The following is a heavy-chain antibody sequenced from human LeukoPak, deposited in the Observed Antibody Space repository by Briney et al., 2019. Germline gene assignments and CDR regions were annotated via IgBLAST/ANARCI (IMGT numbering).Heavy chain of an antibody. V-gene: IGHV1-69*13. D-gene: IGHD3-3*01. Sequence: SVKVSCKTSGYTFTSYGISWVRQAPGQGLEWMGGIIPIFGTANYAQKFQGRVTVTADESTSTAYMELSSLRSEDTAVYYCARDRGARIGYFYYYFYIDVWGKGTTVTVSS. J-gene: IGHJ6*03. CDR1: GYTFTSYG. CDR2: IIPIFGTA. CDR3: ARDRGARIGYFYYYFYIDV.